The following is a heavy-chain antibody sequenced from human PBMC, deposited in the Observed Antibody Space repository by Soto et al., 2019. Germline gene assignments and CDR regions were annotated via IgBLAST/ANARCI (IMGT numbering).Heavy chain of an antibody. V-gene: IGHV4-59*01. D-gene: IGHD3-10*01. CDR2: IYYSGST. J-gene: IGHJ6*03. CDR1: GGSISSYY. CDR3: ARDGGHTWFGELSPEYYYYMDV. Sequence: SQTLSLTCTVSGGSISSYYWSWIRQPPGKGLEWIGYIYYSGSTNYNPSLKSRVTISVDTSKNQFSLKLSSVTAADTAVYYCARDGGHTWFGELSPEYYYYMDVWGKGTTVTVSS.